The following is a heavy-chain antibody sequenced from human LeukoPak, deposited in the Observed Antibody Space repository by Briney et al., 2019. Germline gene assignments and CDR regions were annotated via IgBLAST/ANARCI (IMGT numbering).Heavy chain of an antibody. CDR2: FDPEDGET. J-gene: IGHJ5*02. CDR3: ATGRYQLLYDWFDP. Sequence: ASVKVSCKVSGYTLTALSMHWVRQAPGKGLEWMGGFDPEDGETIYAQKFQGRVTMTEDTSTDTAYMELSSLRSEDTAVYYCATGRYQLLYDWFDPWGQGTLVTVSS. D-gene: IGHD2-2*02. CDR1: GYTLTALS. V-gene: IGHV1-24*01.